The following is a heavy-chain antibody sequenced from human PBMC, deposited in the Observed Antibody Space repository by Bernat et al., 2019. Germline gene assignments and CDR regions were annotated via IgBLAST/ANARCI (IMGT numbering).Heavy chain of an antibody. CDR2: ISYDGINK. CDR1: GFTFSNYA. V-gene: IGHV3-30-3*01. J-gene: IGHJ6*02. Sequence: QVQLVESGGGVVQPGRSLSLSCAASGFTFSNYALHWVRQAPGRGLEWVAAISYDGINKYYAYSVKGRFTISRDNSKNALYLQMNSLGAEDTAVYYCARGRRGTDSGGMDVWGQGTTVTVSS. CDR3: ARGRRGTDSGGMDV. D-gene: IGHD3-16*01.